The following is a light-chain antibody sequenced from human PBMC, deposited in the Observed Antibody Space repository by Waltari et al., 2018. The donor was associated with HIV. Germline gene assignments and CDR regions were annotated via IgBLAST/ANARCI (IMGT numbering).Light chain of an antibody. J-gene: IGLJ3*02. CDR1: ISNIGPCYD. Sequence: SVLTQPPSVSGAPGQWATISCTGSISNIGPCYDFLSYEQLPGAAPKLLIYGNRHRLSGVPDRFSGSKSGTSASLDITGLQAEDEADYYCQSYDSALSGWVFGGGTKLTVL. CDR2: GNR. CDR3: QSYDSALSGWV. V-gene: IGLV1-40*01.